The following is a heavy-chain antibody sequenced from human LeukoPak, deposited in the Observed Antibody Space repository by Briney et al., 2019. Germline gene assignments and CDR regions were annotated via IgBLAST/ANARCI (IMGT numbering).Heavy chain of an antibody. Sequence: VGSLRLSCAASGFTFSAFSMNWVRQAPGKGLGWVSYISSPSSTIYYADSVRGRFTLSRDNAGNSLYLQLNSLAAGDTAVYYCARSPSIRGVITHFDYWGQGPRVTVSS. D-gene: IGHD3-10*01. CDR1: GFTFSAFS. J-gene: IGHJ4*02. CDR3: ARSPSIRGVITHFDY. V-gene: IGHV3-48*04. CDR2: ISSPSSTI.